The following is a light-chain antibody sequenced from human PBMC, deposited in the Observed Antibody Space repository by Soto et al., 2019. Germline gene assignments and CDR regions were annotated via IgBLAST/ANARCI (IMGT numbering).Light chain of an antibody. Sequence: EVVMTQSPVTLSVSPGEGATLSCRASQSVISYLAWYQQKPGQAPRLLIYGASTRATDVPARFSGSGSGTXXXXXXXXXQPEDXGXXYCQXXNNWPWLTFGGGTKVEI. J-gene: IGKJ4*01. V-gene: IGKV3-15*01. CDR1: QSVISY. CDR3: QXXNNWPWLT. CDR2: GAS.